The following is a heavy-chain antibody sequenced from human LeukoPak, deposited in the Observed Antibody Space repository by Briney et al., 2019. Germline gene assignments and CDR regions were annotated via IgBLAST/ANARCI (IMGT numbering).Heavy chain of an antibody. CDR1: GFTVSSNY. CDR3: AKASLWFGELFRYFDY. D-gene: IGHD3-10*01. J-gene: IGHJ4*02. Sequence: GGSLRLSCAASGFTVSSNYMSWVRQAPGKGLEWVSAISGSGGSTYYADSVKGRFTISRDNSKNTLYLQMNSLRAEDTAVYYCAKASLWFGELFRYFDYWGQGTLVTVSS. V-gene: IGHV3-23*01. CDR2: ISGSGGST.